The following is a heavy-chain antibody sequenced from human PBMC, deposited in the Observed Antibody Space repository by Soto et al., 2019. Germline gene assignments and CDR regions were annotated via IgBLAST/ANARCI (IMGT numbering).Heavy chain of an antibody. Sequence: TLSLTCTVSGGSISSSSYYWSWIRQPPGKGLEWIGYIYYSGSTNYNPSLKSRVTISVDTSKNQFSLKLSSVTAADTAVYYCARAGIIGYDFSPYYYYGMDVWGQGTTVTVSS. CDR1: GGSISSSSYY. V-gene: IGHV4-61*01. J-gene: IGHJ6*02. CDR2: IYYSGST. CDR3: ARAGIIGYDFSPYYYYGMDV. D-gene: IGHD3-3*01.